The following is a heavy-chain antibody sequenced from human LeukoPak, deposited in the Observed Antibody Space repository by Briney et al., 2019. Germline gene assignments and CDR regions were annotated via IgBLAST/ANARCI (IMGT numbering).Heavy chain of an antibody. V-gene: IGHV4-59*01. CDR2: IYYSGST. CDR1: GGSISSYY. D-gene: IGHD3-22*01. CDR3: ARASYYDSRGYYSYYFDY. J-gene: IGHJ4*02. Sequence: SETLSLTCTVSGGSISSYYWSRIRQPPGKGLEWIGYIYYSGSTDYNPSLKSRVTISVDTSKNQFSLKLSSVTAADTALYYCARASYYDSRGYYSYYFDYWGQGTLVTVSS.